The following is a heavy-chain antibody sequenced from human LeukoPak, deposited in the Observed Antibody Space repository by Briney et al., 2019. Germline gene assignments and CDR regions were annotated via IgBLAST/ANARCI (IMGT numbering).Heavy chain of an antibody. D-gene: IGHD3-16*01. CDR3: ARARGDDNYYYYYMDV. V-gene: IGHV4-38-2*02. CDR2: IYHSGST. J-gene: IGHJ6*03. Sequence: PSETLSLTCTISGASIDSYYWSWIRQPPGKGLEWIGSIYHSGSTYYNPSLKSRVTISVDTSKNQFSLKLSSVTAADTAVYYCARARGDDNYYYYYMDVWGKGTTVTVSS. CDR1: GASIDSYY.